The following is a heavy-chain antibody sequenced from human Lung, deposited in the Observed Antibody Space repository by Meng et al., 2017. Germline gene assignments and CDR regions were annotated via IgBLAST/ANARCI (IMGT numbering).Heavy chain of an antibody. CDR3: ARGPTTMAHDFDY. CDR1: GGSFNDYY. V-gene: IGHV4-34*01. CDR2: INHSGST. D-gene: IGHD4-11*01. J-gene: IGHJ4*02. Sequence: QVRLQQWGAGLLNPSETLSLTCFVSGGSFNDYYWSWIRQPPGKGLEWIGEINHSGSTNYNPSLESRATISVDTSQNNLSLKLSSVTAADSAVYYCARGPTTMAHDFDYWGQGTLVTVSS.